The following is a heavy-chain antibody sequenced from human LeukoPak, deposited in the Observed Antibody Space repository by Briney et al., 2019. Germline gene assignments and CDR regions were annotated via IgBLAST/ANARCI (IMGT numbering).Heavy chain of an antibody. Sequence: GGSLRLSCAASGFTFSSYTMNWVRQAPGKGLEWVSSISSRSNSIYYADSVKGRFTVSRDNAKNSLYLQVNSLRAEDTAIYYCARVRTLQLVQGIDYWGQGTLVTVSS. CDR2: ISSRSNSI. J-gene: IGHJ4*02. CDR1: GFTFSSYT. CDR3: ARVRTLQLVQGIDY. V-gene: IGHV3-21*01. D-gene: IGHD6-13*01.